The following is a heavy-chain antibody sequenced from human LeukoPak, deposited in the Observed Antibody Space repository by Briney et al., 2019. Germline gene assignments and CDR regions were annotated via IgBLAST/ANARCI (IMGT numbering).Heavy chain of an antibody. Sequence: GGSLRLSCAASGFTFSRYTMNWVRQAPGRGLEWVSSISSSSSHMDYADSVKGRFTISRDNAKNSLYLQMNSLRAEDTAVYYCATPADAFDIWGRGTMVTVSS. J-gene: IGHJ3*02. CDR1: GFTFSRYT. V-gene: IGHV3-21*01. CDR2: ISSSSSHM. CDR3: ATPADAFDI.